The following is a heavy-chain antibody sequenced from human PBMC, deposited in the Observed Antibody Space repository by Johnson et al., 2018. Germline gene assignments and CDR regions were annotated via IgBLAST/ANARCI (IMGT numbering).Heavy chain of an antibody. D-gene: IGHD3-3*01. CDR3: VKDVERSCDSRDYYYYYMYV. CDR2: ISGNSGSL. J-gene: IGHJ6*03. V-gene: IGHV3-9*01. CDR1: GFTFDDYA. Sequence: VQLVESGGGLVQPGRSLRLSCVASGFTFDDYAMHWVRQAPGKGLEWVAGISGNSGSLGYADSVQGRFTISRDNSKNSLYWQLNGLRAEEPALYYCVKDVERSCDSRDYYYYYMYVCGKWTTVTVSS.